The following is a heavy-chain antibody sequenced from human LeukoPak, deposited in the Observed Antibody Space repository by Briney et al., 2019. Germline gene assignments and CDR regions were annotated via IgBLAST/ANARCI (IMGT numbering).Heavy chain of an antibody. Sequence: SETLSLTCTVSGGSIGPHYWSWIRQPPGKGLEWIGYIYYGGTTNINPSLKSRVTILVDTSKNQFSLKLSSVTAADTAVYYCARVTVGASWFDYWGQGTLVTVSS. CDR1: GGSIGPHY. J-gene: IGHJ4*02. CDR3: ARVTVGASWFDY. V-gene: IGHV4-59*11. D-gene: IGHD1-26*01. CDR2: IYYGGTT.